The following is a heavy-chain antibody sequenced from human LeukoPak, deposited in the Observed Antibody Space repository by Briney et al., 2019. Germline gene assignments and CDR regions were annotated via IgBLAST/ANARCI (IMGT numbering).Heavy chain of an antibody. CDR1: GGSISSSSYY. V-gene: IGHV4-39*05. CDR3: QSRYLEWLLDY. CDR2: IYYSGNI. Sequence: PSETPSLTCTVSGGSISSSSYYWGWIRQPPGKGLEWIGSIYYSGNIYYNPSLKSRVTIFVDTSKNQFSLRLSSVTAADTAVYYCQSRYLEWLLDYWGQGTLVTVSS. J-gene: IGHJ4*02. D-gene: IGHD3-3*01.